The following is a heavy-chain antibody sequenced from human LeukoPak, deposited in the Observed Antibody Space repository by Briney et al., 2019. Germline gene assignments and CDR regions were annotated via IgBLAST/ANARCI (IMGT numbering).Heavy chain of an antibody. V-gene: IGHV1-2*04. J-gene: IGHJ2*01. CDR3: ATDPTTVTTLVLDL. CDR2: INPNSGGT. D-gene: IGHD4-17*01. Sequence: ASVKVSCKASGYTFTGYYMHWVRQAPGQGLEWMGWINPNSGGTNYAQKFQGWVTMTRDTSISTAYMELSRLRSDDTAVYYCATDPTTVTTLVLDLWGRGTLVTVSS. CDR1: GYTFTGYY.